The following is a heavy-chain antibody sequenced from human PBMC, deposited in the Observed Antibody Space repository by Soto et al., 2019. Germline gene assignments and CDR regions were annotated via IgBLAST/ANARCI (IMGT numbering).Heavy chain of an antibody. CDR1: GGTFSRYA. J-gene: IGHJ5*02. CDR2: IIPIFGTA. Sequence: GASVKVSCKASGGTFSRYALTWVRQAPGQGLEWMGGIIPIFGTANYAQKFQGRVTITADESTSTAYMELRSLRSEDTAVYYCARGLTMVRGVAEISWGQGTLVTVSS. V-gene: IGHV1-69*13. D-gene: IGHD3-10*01. CDR3: ARGLTMVRGVAEIS.